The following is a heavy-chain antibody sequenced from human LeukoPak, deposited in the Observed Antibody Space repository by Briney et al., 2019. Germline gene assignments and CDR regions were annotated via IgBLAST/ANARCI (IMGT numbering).Heavy chain of an antibody. Sequence: SGTLSLTCAVSGGSISSSNWWSWVRPPPGKGLEWIGEIYHSGSTNYNPSLKSRVTISVDKSENQFSLKLSSVTAADTAVYYCARVWFGELSFDPWGQGTLVTVSS. CDR2: IYHSGST. J-gene: IGHJ5*02. CDR1: GGSISSSNW. CDR3: ARVWFGELSFDP. D-gene: IGHD3-10*01. V-gene: IGHV4-4*02.